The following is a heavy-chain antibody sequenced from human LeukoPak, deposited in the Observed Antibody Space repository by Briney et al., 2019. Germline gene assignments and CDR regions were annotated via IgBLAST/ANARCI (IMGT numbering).Heavy chain of an antibody. CDR2: INPNSGGT. CDR3: ARVTVRGVIIDY. V-gene: IGHV1-2*02. CDR1: GYTFTGYY. D-gene: IGHD3-10*01. Sequence: ASVKVSCKASGYTFTGYYMHWVRQAPGQGLEWMGWINPNSGGTNYAQKFQGRVTMTRDTSISTAYMELSRLRSDDTAVYYCARVTVRGVIIDYWGQGTLGTVSS. J-gene: IGHJ4*02.